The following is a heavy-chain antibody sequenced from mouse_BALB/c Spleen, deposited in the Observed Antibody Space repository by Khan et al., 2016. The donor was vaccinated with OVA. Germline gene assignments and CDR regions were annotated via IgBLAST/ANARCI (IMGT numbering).Heavy chain of an antibody. D-gene: IGHD3-2*02. CDR2: ISYSGNT. V-gene: IGHV3-2*02. CDR1: DYSITSDYA. J-gene: IGHJ2*01. CDR3: ARIQGGDFDY. Sequence: VQLQQSGPGLVKPSQSLSLTCTVTDYSITSDYAWNWIRQFPGNKLEWMGYISYSGNTKYNPSLKSRISITRDTSKNQFFLQLNFVTIEDTATYYCARIQGGDFDYCGQGATLTVS.